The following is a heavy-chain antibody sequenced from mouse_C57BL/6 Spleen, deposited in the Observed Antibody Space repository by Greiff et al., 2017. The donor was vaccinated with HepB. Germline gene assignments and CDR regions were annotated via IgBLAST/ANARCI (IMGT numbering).Heavy chain of an antibody. CDR1: GYTFTSYW. CDR2: IDPSDSYT. J-gene: IGHJ4*01. V-gene: IGHV1-69*01. CDR3: ARAGGYDDAMDY. Sequence: QVQLQQSGAELVMPGASVKLSCKASGYTFTSYWMHWVKQRPGQGLEWIGEIDPSDSYTNYNQKFKGKSTLTVDKYSSTAYMQLSSLTSEDSAVYYCARAGGYDDAMDYWGQGTSVTVSS. D-gene: IGHD2-2*01.